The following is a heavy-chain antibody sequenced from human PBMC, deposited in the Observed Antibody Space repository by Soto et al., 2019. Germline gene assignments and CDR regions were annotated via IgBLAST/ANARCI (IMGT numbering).Heavy chain of an antibody. J-gene: IGHJ5*02. CDR2: IIPIFCTA. CDR3: ARDREIAAANYWCYP. CDR1: GGTFSSYA. D-gene: IGHD6-13*01. V-gene: IGHV1-69*01. Sequence: QVQLVQSGAEVTKPGSSVNVSCTASGGTFSSYAISWERQAPGQGIEWMGGIIPIFCTANYAQKFQGRVTNTADEPTSAAYIELSSLRSEDTAVYYCARDREIAAANYWCYPWGQGTLVTVAS.